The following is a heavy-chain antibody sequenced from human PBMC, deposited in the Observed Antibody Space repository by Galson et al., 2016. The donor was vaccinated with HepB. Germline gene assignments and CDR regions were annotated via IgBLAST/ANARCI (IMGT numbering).Heavy chain of an antibody. CDR1: GFTFSSYA. CDR2: IGGGADT. Sequence: SLRLSCAASGFTFSSYAMSWVRQAPGKGLKWVSSIGGGADTYYADSVKGRFIISRDNSKNTLYLQMNSLRAEETAIYYCAKHREYYYGSGNFNWFDPWGQGTLVTVSS. J-gene: IGHJ5*02. D-gene: IGHD3-10*01. V-gene: IGHV3-23*01. CDR3: AKHREYYYGSGNFNWFDP.